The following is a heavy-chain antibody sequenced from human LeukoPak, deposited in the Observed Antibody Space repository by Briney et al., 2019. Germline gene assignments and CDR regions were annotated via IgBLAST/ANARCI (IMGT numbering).Heavy chain of an antibody. CDR1: GVSVSNGNYY. Sequence: SETLSLTCTVSGVSVSNGNYYWSWLRQPPGKALEWIGYIYYSGSANYNPSLEGRVTISVDTSKNQFSVKLSSVTAADTAVYYCARSQNYYGSGDYWSQGTLVTVSS. V-gene: IGHV4-61*01. CDR2: IYYSGSA. CDR3: ARSQNYYGSGDY. D-gene: IGHD3-10*01. J-gene: IGHJ4*02.